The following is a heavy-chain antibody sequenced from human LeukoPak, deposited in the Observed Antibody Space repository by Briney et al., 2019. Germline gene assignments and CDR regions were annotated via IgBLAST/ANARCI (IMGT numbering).Heavy chain of an antibody. J-gene: IGHJ4*02. CDR3: AKDARRTSGWWFFDY. V-gene: IGHV3-23*01. CDR1: GFTFSSYA. CDR2: ISDSGGRT. Sequence: GGSLRLSCAASGFTFSSYAMSWVRQAPGKGLEWVSAISDSGGRTYYADSVKGRFTISRDNSKNMLFLQMNSLRAEDTAVYYCAKDARRTSGWWFFDYWGQGTLVTVSS. D-gene: IGHD6-19*01.